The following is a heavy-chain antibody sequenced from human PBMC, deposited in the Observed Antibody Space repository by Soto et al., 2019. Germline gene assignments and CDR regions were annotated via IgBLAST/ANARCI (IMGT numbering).Heavy chain of an antibody. D-gene: IGHD4-17*01. CDR2: IYYSGST. Sequence: SETLSLTCTVSGGSISSYYWSWIRQPPGKGLEWIGYIYYSGSTNYNPSLKSRVTISVDTSKNQFSLKLSSVTAADTAVYYCARATDDAFDIWGQGTMVTVSS. CDR3: ARATDDAFDI. CDR1: GGSISSYY. J-gene: IGHJ3*02. V-gene: IGHV4-59*01.